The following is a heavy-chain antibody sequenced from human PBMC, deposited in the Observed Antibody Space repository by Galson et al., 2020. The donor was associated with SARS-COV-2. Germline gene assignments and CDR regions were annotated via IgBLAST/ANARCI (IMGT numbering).Heavy chain of an antibody. Sequence: AGSLRLSCAASGFNYSSYAMHWVRQAPRKGLEWVAVISYDGSNKHYADAVKGRFTISRDNSKNTLYLQMNSLGAEDTAVYYCASEGFGADAFDIWGQGTMVTVSS. J-gene: IGHJ3*02. CDR1: GFNYSSYA. CDR3: ASEGFGADAFDI. D-gene: IGHD3-10*01. CDR2: ISYDGSNK. V-gene: IGHV3-30*04.